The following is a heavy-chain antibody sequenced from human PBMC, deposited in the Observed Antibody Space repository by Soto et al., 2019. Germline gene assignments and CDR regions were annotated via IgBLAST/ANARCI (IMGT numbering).Heavy chain of an antibody. J-gene: IGHJ6*02. CDR3: ARAFKGDIVATITLYYYGMDV. Sequence: VASVKVCGKASGVTFSSYAISWVRQAPGQGLEWMGGIIPIFGTANYAQKFQGRVTITADESTSTAYMELSSLRSEDTAVYYCARAFKGDIVATITLYYYGMDVWGQGTTVTVSS. CDR1: GVTFSSYA. D-gene: IGHD5-12*01. CDR2: IIPIFGTA. V-gene: IGHV1-69*13.